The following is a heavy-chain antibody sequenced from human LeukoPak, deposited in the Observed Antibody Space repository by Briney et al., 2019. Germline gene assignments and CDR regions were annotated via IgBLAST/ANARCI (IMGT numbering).Heavy chain of an antibody. D-gene: IGHD1-26*01. CDR3: AREGGSYYFHH. J-gene: IGHJ1*01. CDR2: IYSGGST. Sequence: GGSLRLSCAASGVTVSSNDMSWVRQAPGKGLEWVSVIYSGGSTYYADSVKGRFTSSRDNSKNTLYLQMNSLRAEDTAVYYCAREGGSYYFHHWGQGTLVTVSS. V-gene: IGHV3-53*01. CDR1: GVTVSSND.